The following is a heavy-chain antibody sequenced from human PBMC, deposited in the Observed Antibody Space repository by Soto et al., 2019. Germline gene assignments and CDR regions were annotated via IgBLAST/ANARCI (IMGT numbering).Heavy chain of an antibody. Sequence: SETLSLTCTVSGGPISSGDYYWSWIRQPPGKGLEWIGYIYYSGSTYYNPSLKSRVTISVDTSKNQFSLKLSSVTAADTAVYYCARDRSSSWFNYYYGMDVWGQGTTVTVSS. D-gene: IGHD6-13*01. CDR3: ARDRSSSWFNYYYGMDV. J-gene: IGHJ6*02. V-gene: IGHV4-30-4*01. CDR1: GGPISSGDYY. CDR2: IYYSGST.